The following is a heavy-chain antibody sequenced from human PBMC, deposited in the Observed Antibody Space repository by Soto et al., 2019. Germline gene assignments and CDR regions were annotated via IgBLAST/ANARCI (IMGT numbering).Heavy chain of an antibody. CDR1: GYSFTSYW. J-gene: IGHJ5*02. V-gene: IGHV5-51*01. CDR2: IYPGDSDT. D-gene: IGHD6-13*01. CDR3: ARLPVGAAAGTSHSWFYP. Sequence: GESLKISCKGSGYSFTSYWIGWVRQMPGKGLEWMGIIYPGDSDTRYSPSFQGQVTISADKSISTAYLQWSSLKASDTAMYYCARLPVGAAAGTSHSWFYPWSQGTLVTVS.